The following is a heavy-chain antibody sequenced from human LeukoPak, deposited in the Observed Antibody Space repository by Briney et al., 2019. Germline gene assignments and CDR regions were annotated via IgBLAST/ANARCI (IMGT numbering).Heavy chain of an antibody. J-gene: IGHJ6*04. V-gene: IGHV1-58*01. CDR1: GFTFTTSA. CDR3: AAGGPADYRSIYDYGMDF. CDR2: IVVGSGNT. D-gene: IGHD4-11*01. Sequence: SVKVSCKASGFTFTTSAVQWVRQACGQRLEWIGWIVVGSGNTNYAQRFQERVIITRDMSTSTAYMELSSVRSEDTAVYYCAAGGPADYRSIYDYGMDFWGRGTTVTVSS.